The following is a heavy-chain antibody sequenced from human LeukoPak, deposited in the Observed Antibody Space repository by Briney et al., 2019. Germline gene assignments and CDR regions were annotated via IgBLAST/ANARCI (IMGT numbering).Heavy chain of an antibody. D-gene: IGHD6-19*01. J-gene: IGHJ3*02. CDR3: AKGGAVEAFDI. V-gene: IGHV4-59*01. CDR1: GGSISSYY. Sequence: PSETLSLTCTVYGGSISSYYWSWIRQPPGKGLEWIGYIYYSGSTNYKPSLKSRVTISVDTSKNQFSLKVRSVTAADTAVYYCAKGGAVEAFDIWGQGTMVTVSS. CDR2: IYYSGST.